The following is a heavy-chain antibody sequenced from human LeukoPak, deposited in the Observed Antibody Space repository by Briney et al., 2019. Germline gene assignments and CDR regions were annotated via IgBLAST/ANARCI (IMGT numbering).Heavy chain of an antibody. V-gene: IGHV1-2*02. CDR2: INPNSGGT. Sequence: GASVKVSCKASGYTFTGYYKHWVRQAPGRGLEWMGWINPNSGGTNYAQKFQGRVTMTRDTSISTAYMELSRLRSDDTAVYYCASLDVDTATYWFDPWGQGTLVTVSS. CDR1: GYTFTGYY. J-gene: IGHJ5*02. CDR3: ASLDVDTATYWFDP. D-gene: IGHD5-18*01.